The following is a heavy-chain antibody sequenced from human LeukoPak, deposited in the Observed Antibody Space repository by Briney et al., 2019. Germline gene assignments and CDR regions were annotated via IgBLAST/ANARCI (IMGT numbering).Heavy chain of an antibody. CDR1: GFTFSSYA. Sequence: GGSLRLSCAASGFTFSSYAIHWVRQAPGKGLEWVAVISYDGSNKYYADSVKGRFTISRDNSKNTLYLQMNSLRAEDTAVYYCARDVLVGATSFDYWGQGTLVTVSS. CDR3: ARDVLVGATSFDY. J-gene: IGHJ4*02. V-gene: IGHV3-30-3*01. CDR2: ISYDGSNK. D-gene: IGHD1-26*01.